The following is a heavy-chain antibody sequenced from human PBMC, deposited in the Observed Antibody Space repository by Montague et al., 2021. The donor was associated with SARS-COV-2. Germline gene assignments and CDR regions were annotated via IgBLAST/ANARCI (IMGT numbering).Heavy chain of an antibody. D-gene: IGHD3-10*01. CDR3: ARLRDGVVPSPILGVGPYYSYYYMDV. CDR1: GGSFSGNY. J-gene: IGHJ6*03. CDR2: INHGGST. V-gene: IGHV4-34*01. Sequence: SETLSLTCAIYGGSFSGNYWNWIRRPPGKGLEWIGEINHGGSTNYNPSLKSRLTISADTSKNQFSLKLTSVAAADTAVYYCARLRDGVVPSPILGVGPYYSYYYMDVWGKGTTVTVSS.